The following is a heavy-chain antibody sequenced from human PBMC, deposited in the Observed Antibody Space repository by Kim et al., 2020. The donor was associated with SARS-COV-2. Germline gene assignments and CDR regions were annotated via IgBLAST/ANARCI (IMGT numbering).Heavy chain of an antibody. J-gene: IGHJ6*02. CDR2: ISAYNGNT. CDR1: GYTFTSYG. Sequence: ASVKVSCKASGYTFTSYGISWVRQAPGQGLEWMGWISAYNGNTNYAQKLQGRVTMTTDTSTSTAYMELRSLRSDDTAVYYCARVEGYTYYYYGMDVWGQGTTVTVSS. D-gene: IGHD3-16*02. V-gene: IGHV1-18*01. CDR3: ARVEGYTYYYYGMDV.